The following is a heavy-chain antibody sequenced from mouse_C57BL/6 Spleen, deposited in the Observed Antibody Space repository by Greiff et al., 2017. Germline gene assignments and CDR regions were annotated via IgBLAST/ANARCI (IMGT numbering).Heavy chain of an antibody. CDR3: ARSGRSFDY. Sequence: VQLQQSGPELVKPGASVEISCKASGYTFTDYYMNWVKQSHGKSLEWIGDINPNNGGTSYNQKFKGKATLTVDKSSSTAYMELRSLTSEDSAVYYCARSGRSFDYWGQGTTLTVSS. V-gene: IGHV1-26*01. J-gene: IGHJ2*01. CDR2: INPNNGGT. D-gene: IGHD4-1*01. CDR1: GYTFTDYY.